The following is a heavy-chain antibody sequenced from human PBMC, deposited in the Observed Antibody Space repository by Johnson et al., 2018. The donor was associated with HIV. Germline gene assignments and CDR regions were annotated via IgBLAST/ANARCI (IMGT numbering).Heavy chain of an antibody. J-gene: IGHJ3*02. D-gene: IGHD5-24*01. Sequence: EQLVESGGGVVQPGRSLRLSCAASGFTFSSYWMSWVRQAPGKGLERVANIQQDGSEKYYVDSVKGRFTIARDNAKNSLSLQMNSLRAEDTAVYYCAKDCGRWLQSDAFDIWGQGTMVTISS. CDR3: AKDCGRWLQSDAFDI. V-gene: IGHV3-7*03. CDR2: IQQDGSEK. CDR1: GFTFSSYW.